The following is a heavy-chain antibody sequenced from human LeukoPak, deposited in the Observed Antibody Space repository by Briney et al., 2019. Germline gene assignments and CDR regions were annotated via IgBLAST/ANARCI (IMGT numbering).Heavy chain of an antibody. V-gene: IGHV4-59*08. CDR2: IYYSESN. D-gene: IGHD4-23*01. J-gene: IGHJ4*02. CDR1: VGSINSYY. CDR3: ARHWYGGEFLFDY. Sequence: SWTLSLTCTFSVGSINSYYWSGIGQPPAKELAGIGYIYYSESNNYNPSLHSRVTISVDTSKNQISLKLSPVTAADTAVYYCARHWYGGEFLFDYWGQGTLVTVSS.